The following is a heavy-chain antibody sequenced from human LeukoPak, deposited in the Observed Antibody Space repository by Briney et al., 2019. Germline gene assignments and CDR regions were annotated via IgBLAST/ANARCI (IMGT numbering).Heavy chain of an antibody. J-gene: IGHJ3*02. Sequence: SETLSLTCTVSGGSLSSYYWNWVRQPPGKGLERVGYIYYSGITTYKPSLTSRVTISVDTSKSQFSLKLSSVTAADTAVYCCARAGRWEGRPHAFDIWGQGTMVTVSS. D-gene: IGHD1-26*01. CDR2: IYYSGIT. V-gene: IGHV4-59*01. CDR3: ARAGRWEGRPHAFDI. CDR1: GGSLSSYY.